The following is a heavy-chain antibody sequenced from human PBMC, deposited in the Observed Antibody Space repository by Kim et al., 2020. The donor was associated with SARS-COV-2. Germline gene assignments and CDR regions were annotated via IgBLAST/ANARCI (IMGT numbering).Heavy chain of an antibody. V-gene: IGHV3-21*06. CDR2: ISGDTVSI. J-gene: IGHJ4*02. D-gene: IGHD3-10*01. CDR3: TRGETLGSTPGFNY. CDR1: GYIFAFNS. Sequence: GGSLRLSCAASGYIFAFNSINWVRQAPGKGLEWVSSISGDTVSIFYSDSVRGRFTISRDNAKNTAYLQMNSLRAEDTAVYYCTRGETLGSTPGFNYWGQGTLVTVSS.